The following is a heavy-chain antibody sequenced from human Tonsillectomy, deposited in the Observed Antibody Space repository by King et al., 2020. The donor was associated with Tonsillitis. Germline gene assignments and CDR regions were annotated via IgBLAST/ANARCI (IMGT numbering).Heavy chain of an antibody. CDR3: ASGGDLSTGGSLFDP. V-gene: IGHV4-61*02. CDR1: GASISSGSYY. J-gene: IGHJ5*02. Sequence: VKLQESGPGLVKPSQTLSLTCTVSGASISSGSYYWRWIRQPAGKGLEWIGRIYTSGTTNYNPSLESRVTMSTDTSRNQFSLKLSSLTAADTAVYYCASGGDLSTGGSLFDPWGQGTLVTVSS. D-gene: IGHD3-9*01. CDR2: IYTSGTT.